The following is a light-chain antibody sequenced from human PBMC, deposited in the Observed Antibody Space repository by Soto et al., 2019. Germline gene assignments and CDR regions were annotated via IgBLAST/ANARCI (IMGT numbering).Light chain of an antibody. Sequence: DIQMTQSPATLSASVGDRVSITCRASQDISRWLAWYQQKPGKAPKVLIWDASSLQRGVPSRFTGSGSGTEFTLTISSLQPDDFATYYCQPYNSYWTFGQGTKVDIK. CDR1: QDISRW. CDR3: QPYNSYWT. J-gene: IGKJ1*01. CDR2: DAS. V-gene: IGKV1-5*01.